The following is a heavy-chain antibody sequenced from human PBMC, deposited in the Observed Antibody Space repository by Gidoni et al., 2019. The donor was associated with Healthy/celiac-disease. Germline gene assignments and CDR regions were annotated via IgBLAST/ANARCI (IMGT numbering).Heavy chain of an antibody. V-gene: IGHV1-69*01. CDR2: IIPIFGTA. J-gene: IGHJ6*02. CDR1: GGTFSSYA. D-gene: IGHD2-21*02. CDR3: ARGEDCGGDCYYYYYGMDV. Sequence: QVQLVQSGAEVKKPGFSVKVSCKASGGTFSSYAISWVRQAPGQGLEWMGGIIPIFGTANYAQKFQGRVTITADESTSTAYMELSSLRSEDTAVYYCARGEDCGGDCYYYYYGMDVWGQGTTVTVSS.